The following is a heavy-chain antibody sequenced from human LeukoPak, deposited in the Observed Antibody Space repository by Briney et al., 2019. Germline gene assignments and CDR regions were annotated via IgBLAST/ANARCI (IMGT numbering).Heavy chain of an antibody. CDR3: AKDRADTQWFDP. CDR1: GFTFSSYA. Sequence: PERSLRLSCAASGFTFSSYAMSWVRQAPGKGLEWVSAISGSGGSTYYADSVKGRFTISRDNSKNTLYLQMNSLRAEDTAVYYCAKDRADTQWFDPWGQGTLVTVSS. V-gene: IGHV3-23*01. CDR2: ISGSGGST. J-gene: IGHJ5*02. D-gene: IGHD3-16*01.